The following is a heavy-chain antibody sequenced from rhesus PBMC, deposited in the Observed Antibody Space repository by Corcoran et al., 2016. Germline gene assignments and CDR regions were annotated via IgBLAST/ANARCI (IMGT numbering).Heavy chain of an antibody. CDR2: ISNGGGST. Sequence: EVQLVESGGGLVQPGGSLRLSCAASGFTFSSYGMSWVRQAPGKGLEWVSYISNGGGSTYYADSVKGRFTISRDNSKNTLSLQMNSRRAEDTAAYYCAKPYGLDSWGQGVVVTVSS. CDR3: AKPYGLDS. J-gene: IGHJ6*01. V-gene: IGHV3S5*01. CDR1: GFTFSSYG.